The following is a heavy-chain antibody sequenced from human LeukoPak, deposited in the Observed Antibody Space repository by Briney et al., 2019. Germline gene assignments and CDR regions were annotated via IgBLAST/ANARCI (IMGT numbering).Heavy chain of an antibody. CDR3: ARGGTDLNY. V-gene: IGHV3-21*01. Sequence: PGGSLRLSCAASGFTFSTYSMNWVRQAPGKGLEWVSSISSSSSYIYYADSVKGRFTISRDNAKNSLDLQMNSLRAEDTAVYYCARGGTDLNYWGQGTLVTVSS. CDR2: ISSSSSYI. J-gene: IGHJ4*02. CDR1: GFTFSTYS. D-gene: IGHD1-26*01.